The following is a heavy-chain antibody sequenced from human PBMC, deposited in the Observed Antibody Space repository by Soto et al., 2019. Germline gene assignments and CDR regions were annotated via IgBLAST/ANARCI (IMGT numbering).Heavy chain of an antibody. D-gene: IGHD3-10*01. V-gene: IGHV2-5*02. CDR3: AHYGSGNMHYYFDY. Sequence: QITLKESGPTLVKPTQTLTLTCTFSGFSLSTSGVGVGWIRQPPGKALEWLALIYWDDDKRYSPSLKSRLTITKDSSKNQVVLTMTNMDPVDTATYYCAHYGSGNMHYYFDYWGQGTLVTVSS. J-gene: IGHJ4*02. CDR2: IYWDDDK. CDR1: GFSLSTSGVG.